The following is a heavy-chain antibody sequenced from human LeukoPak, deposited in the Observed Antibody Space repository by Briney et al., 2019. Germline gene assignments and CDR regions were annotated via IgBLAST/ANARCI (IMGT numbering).Heavy chain of an antibody. V-gene: IGHV4-34*01. CDR1: GGSFSGYY. CDR2: INHSGST. CDR3: ARGRAPQYYYGSGSYYYYYMDV. D-gene: IGHD3-10*01. Sequence: KPSETLSLTCAVYGGSFSGYYWSWIRQPPGKGLEWIGEINHSGSTKYNPSPKSRVTISVDTSNNQFSLKLSSVTAADTAVYYCARGRAPQYYYGSGSYYYYYMDVWGKGTTVTVAS. J-gene: IGHJ6*03.